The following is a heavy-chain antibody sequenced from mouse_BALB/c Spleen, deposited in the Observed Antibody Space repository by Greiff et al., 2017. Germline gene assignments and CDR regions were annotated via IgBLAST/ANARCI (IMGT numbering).Heavy chain of an antibody. CDR1: GYTFTSYV. V-gene: IGHV1-14*01. J-gene: IGHJ2*01. Sequence: VQLKQSGPELVKPGASVKMSCKVSGYTFTSYVMHWVKQKPGQGLEWIGYINPYNDGTKYNEKFKGKATLTSDKSSSTAYIQLSSLTSEDTAVYFCARCTTGFDDWGQGTTLTVSS. D-gene: IGHD1-1*01. CDR2: INPYNDGT. CDR3: ARCTTGFDD.